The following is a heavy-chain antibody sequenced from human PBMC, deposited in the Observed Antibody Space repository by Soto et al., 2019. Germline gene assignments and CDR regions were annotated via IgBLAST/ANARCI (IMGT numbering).Heavy chain of an antibody. Sequence: SETLSLTCAVDGGSFIGYYWSWIRQPPGKGLEWIGEINHSGSTNYNPSLKSRVTMSVDTSKNQFSLKLSSVTAADTAVYYCARGRGLGSLEWLLGYNWFDPWGQGTLVTVSS. D-gene: IGHD3-3*01. CDR1: GGSFIGYY. CDR2: INHSGST. CDR3: ARGRGLGSLEWLLGYNWFDP. V-gene: IGHV4-34*01. J-gene: IGHJ5*02.